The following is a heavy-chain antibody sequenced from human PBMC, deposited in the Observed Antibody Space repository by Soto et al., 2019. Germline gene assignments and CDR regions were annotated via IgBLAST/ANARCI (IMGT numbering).Heavy chain of an antibody. V-gene: IGHV3-7*01. CDR3: ARDIAAAGSYYFDY. Sequence: ESGGGLVQPGGSLRLSCAASGFTFSSYWMSWVRQAPGKGLEWVANIKQDGSEKYYVDSVKGRFTISRDNAKNSLYLQMNSLRAEDTAVYYCARDIAAAGSYYFDYWGQGTLVTVSS. D-gene: IGHD6-13*01. CDR2: IKQDGSEK. J-gene: IGHJ4*02. CDR1: GFTFSSYW.